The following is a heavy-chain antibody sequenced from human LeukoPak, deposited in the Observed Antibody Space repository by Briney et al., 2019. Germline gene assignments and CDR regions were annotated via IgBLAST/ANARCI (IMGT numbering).Heavy chain of an antibody. D-gene: IGHD6-6*01. V-gene: IGHV1-18*01. CDR3: ARCEDRVGIIAARDFDY. J-gene: IGHJ4*02. Sequence: ASVKVSCKASGYTFTSYGISWARQAPGQGLEWMGWISAYNGNTNYAQKLQGRVTMTTDTSTSTAYMELRSLRSDDTAVYYCARCEDRVGIIAARDFDYWGQGTLVTVSS. CDR1: GYTFTSYG. CDR2: ISAYNGNT.